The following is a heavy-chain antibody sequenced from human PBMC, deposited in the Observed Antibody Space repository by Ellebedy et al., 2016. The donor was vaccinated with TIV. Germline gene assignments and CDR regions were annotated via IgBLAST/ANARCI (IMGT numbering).Heavy chain of an antibody. V-gene: IGHV4-39*02. D-gene: IGHD4-17*01. J-gene: IGHJ4*01. CDR1: GGSVTSNDYH. Sequence: PSETLSLTCTVSGGSVTSNDYHWGWIRQPPGKGLEWIGSVSYIGTSYFNPSLKSRVTISIDTSKNHFSLKLNSVAATDTAVYYCARRPIYGDYERTFDSWGQGTLVTVSS. CDR2: VSYIGTS. CDR3: ARRPIYGDYERTFDS.